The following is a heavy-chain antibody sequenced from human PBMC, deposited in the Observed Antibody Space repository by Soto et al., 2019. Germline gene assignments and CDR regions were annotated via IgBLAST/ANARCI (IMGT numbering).Heavy chain of an antibody. Sequence: SGPTLVKPTQTLTLTCTFSGFSLSTSGGGVGWIRQPPGKALEWLALIYWDDDKRNSPSLKSRLTITKDTSKNQVVLTMTNMAPVDTATYYCAHRLRIGGEFDYWGQGTLVTVSS. CDR2: IYWDDDK. CDR3: AHRLRIGGEFDY. D-gene: IGHD3-16*01. V-gene: IGHV2-5*02. CDR1: GFSLSTSGGG. J-gene: IGHJ4*02.